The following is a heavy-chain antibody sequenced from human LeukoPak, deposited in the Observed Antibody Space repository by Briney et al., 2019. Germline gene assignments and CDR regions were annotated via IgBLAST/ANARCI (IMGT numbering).Heavy chain of an antibody. Sequence: SETLSLTCAVYGGSFSGYYWSWIRQPPGKGLEWIGEINHSGSTNYNPSLKSRVTISVDTSKDQFSLKLSSVTATDTAVYYCARVGYSYGLEGSDYWGQGTLVTVSS. V-gene: IGHV4-34*01. D-gene: IGHD5-18*01. CDR1: GGSFSGYY. J-gene: IGHJ4*02. CDR2: INHSGST. CDR3: ARVGYSYGLEGSDY.